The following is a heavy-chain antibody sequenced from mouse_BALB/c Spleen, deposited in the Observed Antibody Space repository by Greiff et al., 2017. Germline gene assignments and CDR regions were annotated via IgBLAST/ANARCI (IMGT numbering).Heavy chain of an antibody. J-gene: IGHJ4*01. V-gene: IGHV1S22*01. CDR3: TAYGNYFYYAMDY. CDR1: GYTFTSYW. CDR2: IYPGSGST. Sequence: LQQPGSELVRPGASVKLSCNASGYTFTSYWMHWVKQRPGQGLEWIGNIYPGSGSTNYDEKFKSKATLTVDTSSSTAYMQLSSLTSEDSAVYYCTAYGNYFYYAMDYWGQGTSVTVSS. D-gene: IGHD2-10*02.